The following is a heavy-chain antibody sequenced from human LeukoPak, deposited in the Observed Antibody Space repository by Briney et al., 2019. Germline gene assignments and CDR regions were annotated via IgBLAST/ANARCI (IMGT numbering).Heavy chain of an antibody. CDR1: GGSFSGYY. J-gene: IGHJ6*02. V-gene: IGHV4-34*01. CDR3: ARQGYSSSSGGQVFYGMDV. D-gene: IGHD6-6*01. CDR2: INHSGST. Sequence: SETLSLTCAVYGGSFSGYYWSWIRQPPGKGLEWIGEINHSGSTNYNPSLKSRVTISVDTSKNQFSLKLSSVTAADTAVYYCARQGYSSSSGGQVFYGMDVWGQGTTVTVSS.